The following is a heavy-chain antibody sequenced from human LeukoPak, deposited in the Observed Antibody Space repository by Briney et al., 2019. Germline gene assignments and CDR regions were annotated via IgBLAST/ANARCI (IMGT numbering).Heavy chain of an antibody. V-gene: IGHV4-30-2*05. J-gene: IGHJ4*02. Sequence: SETLSLTCTVSGGSITSGTHYWSWIRQPPGKGLEWIGYIYHSETTYYNPSLKTRLTISLDTSKNQFSLKLSSVTAADTAVYYCASNWSDFDYWGQGILVTVSS. D-gene: IGHD1-1*01. CDR2: IYHSETT. CDR1: GGSITSGTHY. CDR3: ASNWSDFDY.